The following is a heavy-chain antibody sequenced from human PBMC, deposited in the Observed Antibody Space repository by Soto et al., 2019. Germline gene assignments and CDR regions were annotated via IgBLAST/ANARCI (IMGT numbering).Heavy chain of an antibody. D-gene: IGHD2-15*01. Sequence: HPGGSLRLSCAASGFTFSSYWMSWVRQAPGKGLEWVANIKQDGSEKYYVDSVKGRFTISRDNAKNSLYLQMNSLRAEDTAVYYCARDRVVVAATPSDVWGQGTTVTVSS. J-gene: IGHJ6*02. V-gene: IGHV3-7*01. CDR2: IKQDGSEK. CDR3: ARDRVVVAATPSDV. CDR1: GFTFSSYW.